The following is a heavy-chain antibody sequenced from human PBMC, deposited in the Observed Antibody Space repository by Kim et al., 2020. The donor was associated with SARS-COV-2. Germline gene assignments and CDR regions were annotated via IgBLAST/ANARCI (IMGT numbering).Heavy chain of an antibody. D-gene: IGHD3-22*01. CDR1: GGSISSSNW. V-gene: IGHV4-4*02. CDR2: IYHSGST. Sequence: SETLSLTCAVSGGSISSSNWWSWVRQPPGKGLEWIGEIYHSGSTNYNPSLKSRVTISVDKSKNQFSLKLSSVTAADTAVYYCARQLPQTYYYDSSGYLYYYYGMDVWGQGTTVTVSS. CDR3: ARQLPQTYYYDSSGYLYYYYGMDV. J-gene: IGHJ6*02.